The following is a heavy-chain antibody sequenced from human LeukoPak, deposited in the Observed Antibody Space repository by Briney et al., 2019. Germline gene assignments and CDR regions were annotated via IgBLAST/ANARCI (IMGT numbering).Heavy chain of an antibody. V-gene: IGHV3-30*03. CDR2: IPSYGRNK. D-gene: IGHD3-22*01. J-gene: IGHJ4*03. CDR1: GFTYSYYV. Sequence: GGSLRLSWAASGFTYSYYVMDWGRPAPGKGLEWESVIPSYGRNKNYNHSVKGRFTIPRDKFKKTLYLQMNSVRAEDTAVYYCATGGDYWDRRGEYHAGYWDHWGQGTMVFVSS. CDR3: ATGGDYWDRRGEYHAGYWDH.